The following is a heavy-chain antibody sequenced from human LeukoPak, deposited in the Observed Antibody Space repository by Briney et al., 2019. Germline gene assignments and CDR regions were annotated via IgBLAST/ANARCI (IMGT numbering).Heavy chain of an antibody. J-gene: IGHJ4*02. D-gene: IGHD3-22*01. CDR1: GFTVSRNY. Sequence: GGSLRLSCAASGFTVSRNYMSWVRQAPGKGLEWVSVVYIGGRKYFAESVKGRFTISRDNSKNTLYLQMNSLRAEDTAVYYCARALPYYYYDSSGYYQYYFDYWGQGTLVTVSS. CDR3: ARALPYYYYDSSGYYQYYFDY. V-gene: IGHV3-53*01. CDR2: VYIGGRK.